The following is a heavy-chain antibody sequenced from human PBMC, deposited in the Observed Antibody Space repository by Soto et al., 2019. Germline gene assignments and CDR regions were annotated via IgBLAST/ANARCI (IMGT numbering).Heavy chain of an antibody. V-gene: IGHV1-69*01. Sequence: QVQLVQSGAEVKKPGSSVKVSCKASGGTFNSYAISWVRQAPGQGLEWMGGIIPIFGTANYAQKFQGRVTITADESTSTAYMELSSLRSEDTAVYYCARGSRSSLFRYYYGMDVWGQGTTVTVSS. D-gene: IGHD3-10*01. CDR3: ARGSRSSLFRYYYGMDV. CDR2: IIPIFGTA. J-gene: IGHJ6*02. CDR1: GGTFNSYA.